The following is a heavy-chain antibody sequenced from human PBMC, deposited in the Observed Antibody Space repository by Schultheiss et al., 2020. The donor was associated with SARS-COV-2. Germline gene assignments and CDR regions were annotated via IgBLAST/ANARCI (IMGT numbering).Heavy chain of an antibody. CDR2: IYSSGST. J-gene: IGHJ4*02. D-gene: IGHD5-24*01. V-gene: IGHV4-59*01. Sequence: GSLRLSCTVAGGSISGYYWSWIRQPPGKGLEWIAYIYSSGSTNYNPSLKSRVTISVDTSKNHFSLKLSSVTAADTAVYYCARIRYNAFDYWGQGTLVTVSS. CDR1: GGSISGYY. CDR3: ARIRYNAFDY.